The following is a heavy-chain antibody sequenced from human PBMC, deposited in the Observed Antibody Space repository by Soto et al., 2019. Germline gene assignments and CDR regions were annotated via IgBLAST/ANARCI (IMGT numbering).Heavy chain of an antibody. Sequence: GGSLRLSCVASGFVFKNYEMNWVRQAPGKGLEWISYISNSGNTIYVADSMRGRFTISRDNAKNSLFLQMNSLRAEDTAVYHCVRVGYQLPFYDYWGQGTLVTVSS. J-gene: IGHJ4*02. CDR1: GFVFKNYE. CDR3: VRVGYQLPFYDY. CDR2: ISNSGNTI. V-gene: IGHV3-48*03. D-gene: IGHD2-2*01.